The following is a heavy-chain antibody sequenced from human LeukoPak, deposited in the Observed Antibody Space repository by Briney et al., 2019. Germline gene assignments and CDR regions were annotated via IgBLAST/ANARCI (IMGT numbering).Heavy chain of an antibody. J-gene: IGHJ4*02. CDR1: GFTFSSYG. CDR3: ARAGFDY. D-gene: IGHD3-10*01. CDR2: ISGSGGST. Sequence: GGTLRLSCAASGFTFSSYGMSWVRQAPGKGLEWVSAISGSGGSTYYADSVKGRFTISRDNAKNSLYLQMNSLRAEDTAVYYCARAGFDYWGRGTLVTVSS. V-gene: IGHV3-23*01.